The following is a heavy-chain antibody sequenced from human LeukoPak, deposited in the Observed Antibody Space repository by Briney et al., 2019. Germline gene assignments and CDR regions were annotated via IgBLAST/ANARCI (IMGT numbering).Heavy chain of an antibody. D-gene: IGHD6-13*01. Sequence: GSLRLSCAASGFTFSTYGMNWVRQAPGKGLEWVSGISGGGSYTYYADSVKGRFTISRDNSKNTLYLRMNSLRVEDTAVYYCAKSYTSAGTLYWGQGTLVTVSS. CDR2: ISGGGSYT. V-gene: IGHV3-23*01. CDR3: AKSYTSAGTLY. J-gene: IGHJ4*02. CDR1: GFTFSTYG.